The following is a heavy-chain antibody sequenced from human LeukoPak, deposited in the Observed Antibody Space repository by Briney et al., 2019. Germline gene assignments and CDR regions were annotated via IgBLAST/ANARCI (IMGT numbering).Heavy chain of an antibody. D-gene: IGHD2-21*02. Sequence: GGSLRLSCAASGFTFSIYAMSWVRQAPGKGLEWVSAVTDSGDVTYYADSVKGRFVISRDNSENTLSLQMNSLRDEDTAIYYCAKDAAMTTIYCFDYWGQGTLVTVSS. CDR3: AKDAAMTTIYCFDY. J-gene: IGHJ4*02. CDR2: VTDSGDVT. V-gene: IGHV3-23*01. CDR1: GFTFSIYA.